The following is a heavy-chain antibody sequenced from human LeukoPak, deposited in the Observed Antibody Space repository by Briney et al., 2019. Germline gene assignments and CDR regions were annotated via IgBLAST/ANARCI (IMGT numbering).Heavy chain of an antibody. Sequence: SQTLSLTCAISGDSVSSNRAAWNWIRQSPSRGFEWLGGTFYRSKWYNDYAVSVKSRIIISPDTSKNQFSLQLNSVTPEDTAVYYCARDPGYCNSCLDYWGQGTLVTVSS. J-gene: IGHJ4*02. CDR3: ARDPGYCNSCLDY. CDR1: GDSVSSNRAA. D-gene: IGHD6-6*01. CDR2: TFYRSKWYN. V-gene: IGHV6-1*01.